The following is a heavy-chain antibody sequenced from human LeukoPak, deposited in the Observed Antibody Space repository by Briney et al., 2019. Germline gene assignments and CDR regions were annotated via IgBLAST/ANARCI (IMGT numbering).Heavy chain of an antibody. D-gene: IGHD2-2*01. V-gene: IGHV3-15*01. Sequence: PGGSLRLSCAASGFSFSDTWMIWVRQAPGKGLEWVGRFKRKTDDVRIDYAARVKGRFSISRDDSTNTLYLQMNSLKIEDTAVYYCTTRYCNGASCYDDAFDIWGQGTMVTVSS. CDR3: TTRYCNGASCYDDAFDI. CDR2: FKRKTDDVRI. CDR1: GFSFSDTW. J-gene: IGHJ3*02.